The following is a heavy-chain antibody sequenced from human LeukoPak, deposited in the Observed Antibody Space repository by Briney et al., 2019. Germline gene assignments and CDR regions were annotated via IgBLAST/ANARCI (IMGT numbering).Heavy chain of an antibody. CDR3: ARNSGLADC. V-gene: IGHV1-8*01. CDR2: MNPNSGNT. Sequence: ASVTVSFKSSVYSFTNHDISWVRQATGQGLEWMGWMNPNSGNTGYAEKFQGRVTMTRDNSITTAYMELSSLRSEDTAVYYCARNSGLADCWGQGTLVTVSS. J-gene: IGHJ4*02. D-gene: IGHD5-12*01. CDR1: VYSFTNHD.